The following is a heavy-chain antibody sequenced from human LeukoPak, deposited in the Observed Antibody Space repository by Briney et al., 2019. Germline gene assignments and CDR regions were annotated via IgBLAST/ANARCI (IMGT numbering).Heavy chain of an antibody. J-gene: IGHJ5*02. V-gene: IGHV4-34*01. CDR2: INHSGST. CDR1: GGSFSGYY. Sequence: PSETLSLTCAVYGGSFSGYYWSWIRQPPGKGLEWIGEINHSGSTNYNPSLKSRVTISVDTSKNQFSLKLSSVTAADTAVYYCANTMVRGVIVSWGQGTLVTVSS. CDR3: ANTMVRGVIVS. D-gene: IGHD3-10*01.